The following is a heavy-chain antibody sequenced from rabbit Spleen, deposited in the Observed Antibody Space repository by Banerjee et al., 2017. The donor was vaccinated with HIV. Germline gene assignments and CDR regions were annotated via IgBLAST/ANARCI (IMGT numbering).Heavy chain of an antibody. CDR2: INAATAKP. CDR3: ARDLVGVIGWNFYL. CDR1: GFSFSDRDV. Sequence: QDQLEESGGGLVKPEGSLTLTCKASGFSFSDRDVMCWVRQAPGKGLEWIACINAATAKPVYATWAKGRFTISRTSSTTVTLRMTSLTAADTATYFCARDLVGVIGWNFYLWGPGTLVTVS. D-gene: IGHD1-1*01. V-gene: IGHV1S45*01. J-gene: IGHJ4*01.